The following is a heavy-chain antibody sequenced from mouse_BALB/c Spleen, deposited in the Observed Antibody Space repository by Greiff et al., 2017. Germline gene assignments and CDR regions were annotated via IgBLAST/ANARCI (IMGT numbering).Heavy chain of an antibody. V-gene: IGHV5-15*02. Sequence: EVQLVESGGGLVQPGGSRKLSCAASGFTFSDYGMAWVRQAPGKGPEWVAFISNLAYSIYYADTVTGRFTISRENAKNTLYLEMSSLRSEDTAMYYCARDSAMDYWGQGTSVTVSS. CDR3: ARDSAMDY. CDR2: ISNLAYSI. J-gene: IGHJ4*01. CDR1: GFTFSDYG.